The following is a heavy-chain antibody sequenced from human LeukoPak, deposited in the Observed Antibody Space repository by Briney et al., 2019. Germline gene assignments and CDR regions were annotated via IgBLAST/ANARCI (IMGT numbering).Heavy chain of an antibody. CDR3: ATGTEENTGLRPYFFYMDV. J-gene: IGHJ6*03. V-gene: IGHV3-15*01. Sequence: GGSLRLSCAASGVTFTNAWMSWVRQAPGKGLQWVGLHKRKAAGETTDYAAPVQGRFTISTDDYKNTLYLQMKSLSTEDTDIYYCATGTEENTGLRPYFFYMDVWGTGTTVTVSS. CDR2: HKRKAAGETT. D-gene: IGHD2/OR15-2a*01. CDR1: GVTFTNAW.